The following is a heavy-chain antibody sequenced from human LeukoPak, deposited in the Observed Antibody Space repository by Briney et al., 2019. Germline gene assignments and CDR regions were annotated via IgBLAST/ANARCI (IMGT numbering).Heavy chain of an antibody. J-gene: IGHJ4*02. CDR3: ARIYDSSGYSHFDY. Sequence: SVKVSCKASGGTFSSYAISWVRQAPGQGLEWMGGIIPIFGTANYAQKFQGRVTITTDESTSTAYMELSSLRSEDTAVYYCARIYDSSGYSHFDYWGQGSLVTVSS. CDR2: IIPIFGTA. D-gene: IGHD3-22*01. V-gene: IGHV1-69*05. CDR1: GGTFSSYA.